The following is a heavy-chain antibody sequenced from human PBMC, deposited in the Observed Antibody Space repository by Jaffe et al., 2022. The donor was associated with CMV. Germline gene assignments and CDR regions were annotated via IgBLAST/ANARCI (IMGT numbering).Heavy chain of an antibody. J-gene: IGHJ6*03. CDR1: GFSLSNARMG. CDR3: ARDMVRGVPDDYYYYYMDV. Sequence: QVTLKESGPVLVKPTETLTLTCTVSGFSLSNARMGVSWIRQPPGKALEWLAHIFSNDEKSYSTSLKSRLTISKDTSKSQVVLTMTNMDPVDTATYYCARDMVRGVPDDYYYYYMDVWGKGTTVTVSS. D-gene: IGHD3-10*01. V-gene: IGHV2-26*01. CDR2: IFSNDEK.